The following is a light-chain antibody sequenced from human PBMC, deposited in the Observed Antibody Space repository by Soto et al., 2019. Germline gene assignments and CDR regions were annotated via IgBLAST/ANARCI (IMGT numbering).Light chain of an antibody. V-gene: IGLV2-14*03. Sequence: QSALTQPASVSGSPGQSITISCTGTSSDVGGYNYVSWYQQHPGKAPKLMIYDVSDRPSGVSNRFSASKSGNTASLTISGLQAEDEADYYCSSYTSSSTPWVFGTGTKVTVL. CDR1: SSDVGGYNY. CDR3: SSYTSSSTPWV. J-gene: IGLJ1*01. CDR2: DVS.